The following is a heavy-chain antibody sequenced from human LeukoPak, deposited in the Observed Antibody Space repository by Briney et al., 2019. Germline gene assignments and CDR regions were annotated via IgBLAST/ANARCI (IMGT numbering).Heavy chain of an antibody. J-gene: IGHJ4*02. Sequence: SPTLSLTCTVSGGSLSSGPYYWSWIRQPPGKGLECIGYINNSGTTYYNPSLKSPALISIDTSKNQFSLKLSSVTAADKAVYYCARADDSSGYYYYYYFNYWGQAALITVFS. V-gene: IGHV4-31*01. CDR2: INNSGTT. CDR1: GGSLSSGPYY. D-gene: IGHD3-22*01. CDR3: ARADDSSGYYYYYYFNY.